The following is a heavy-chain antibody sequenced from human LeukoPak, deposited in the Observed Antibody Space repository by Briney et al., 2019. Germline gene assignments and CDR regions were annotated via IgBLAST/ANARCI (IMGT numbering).Heavy chain of an antibody. CDR3: ARVPPRGFLGELLYWNWFDP. V-gene: IGHV1-69*01. CDR2: IIPTFGTA. D-gene: IGHD3-10*01. Sequence: SVKVSCKASGGTFSSYTISWVRQAPGQGLEWMGGIIPTFGTANYAQKFQGRVTITADESTSTAYMELSSLRSEDTAVYYCARVPPRGFLGELLYWNWFDPWGQGTLVTVSS. CDR1: GGTFSSYT. J-gene: IGHJ5*02.